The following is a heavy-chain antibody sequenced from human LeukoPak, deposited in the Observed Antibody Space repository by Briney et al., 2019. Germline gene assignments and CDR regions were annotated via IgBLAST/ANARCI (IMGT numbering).Heavy chain of an antibody. J-gene: IGHJ4*02. CDR3: ARGDYYDSSGYWLFDY. Sequence: SETLSLTCTVSGGSISSYYWSWIRQPPGKGLEWIGYIYYSGSTNYNPSLKSRVTISVDTSKNQFSLKLSSVTAADTAVYYCARGDYYDSSGYWLFDYWGQGSPVTVSS. CDR2: IYYSGST. D-gene: IGHD3-22*01. CDR1: GGSISSYY. V-gene: IGHV4-59*01.